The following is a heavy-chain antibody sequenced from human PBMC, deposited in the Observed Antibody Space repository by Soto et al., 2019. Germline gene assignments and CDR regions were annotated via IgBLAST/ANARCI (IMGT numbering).Heavy chain of an antibody. V-gene: IGHV1-69*01. CDR3: ARNGTQTGYSYGMDV. CDR1: GGTFSDFT. CDR2: IIPIFDTA. D-gene: IGHD1-1*01. J-gene: IGHJ6*02. Sequence: QVQLVQSGAELRKPGSSVKVSCKASGGTFSDFTINWVRQAPGQRLEWMGGIIPIFDTANYAEKFQGRVTITADESTGTSFMEVSSLRSEDTAVYYCARNGTQTGYSYGMDVWGQGTMVTVSS.